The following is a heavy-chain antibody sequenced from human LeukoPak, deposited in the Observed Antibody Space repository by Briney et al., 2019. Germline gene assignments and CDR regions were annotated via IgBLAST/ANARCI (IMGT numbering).Heavy chain of an antibody. CDR3: AKSMGATYYDLVAVDI. CDR2: IRYDGSDI. D-gene: IGHD1-26*01. Sequence: GGSLRLPCAASGFTFSNFAIYWVRQAPGKGLEWVTFIRYDGSDIYYADSVKGRFTVSRDNSKNTVYLQMNSLRPEDTALYYCAKSMGATYYDLVAVDIWGQGTVVTVSS. J-gene: IGHJ3*02. CDR1: GFTFSNFA. V-gene: IGHV3-30*02.